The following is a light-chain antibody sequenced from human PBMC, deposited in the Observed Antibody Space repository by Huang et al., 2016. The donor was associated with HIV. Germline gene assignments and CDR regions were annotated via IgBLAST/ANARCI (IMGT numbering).Light chain of an antibody. V-gene: IGKV1-5*03. CDR2: RTS. Sequence: DIQMTQSPSTLPSSVGDRGILTCRASQTIGNWLVWYQQKPGKAPSLLIYRTSSLESGVPSRFRGSGSGTEFNLTISDLQRDDFARYYCQQYSAYPWTFAQGTTVEIK. J-gene: IGKJ1*01. CDR3: QQYSAYPWT. CDR1: QTIGNW.